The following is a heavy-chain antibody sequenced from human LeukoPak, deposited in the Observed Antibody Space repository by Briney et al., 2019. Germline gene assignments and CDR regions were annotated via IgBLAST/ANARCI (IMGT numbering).Heavy chain of an antibody. D-gene: IGHD4-17*01. J-gene: IGHJ4*02. CDR2: IWYDGSNK. CDR1: GFTFSSYG. CDR3: ARDPDGDYDFDY. Sequence: PGRSLRLSCAASGFTFSSYGMHWVRQAPGKGLEWVAVIWYDGSNKYYADSVKGRFTISRDTAKNSLYLQMNSLRVEDTAIYYCARDPDGDYDFDYWGQGTLVTVSS. V-gene: IGHV3-33*01.